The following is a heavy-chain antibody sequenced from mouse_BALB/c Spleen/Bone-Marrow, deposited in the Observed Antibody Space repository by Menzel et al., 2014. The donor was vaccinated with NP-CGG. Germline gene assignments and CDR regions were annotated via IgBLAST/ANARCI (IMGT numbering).Heavy chain of an antibody. V-gene: IGHV1S34*01. Sequence: LVKTGASVKISCKASGYSFTGYYMHWVKQSHGKSLEWIGYISCYNGATSYNQKFRGKATFTVDTSSSPAYLQFNSLTSEDSAVYYCARSRDYGTSKSAWFAYWDQGTLVTVSA. CDR3: ARSRDYGTSKSAWFAY. CDR2: ISCYNGAT. D-gene: IGHD1-1*01. J-gene: IGHJ3*01. CDR1: GYSFTGYY.